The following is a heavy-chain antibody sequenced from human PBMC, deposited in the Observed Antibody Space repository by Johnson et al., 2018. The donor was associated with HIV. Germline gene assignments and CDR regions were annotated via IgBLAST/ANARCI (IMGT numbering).Heavy chain of an antibody. CDR1: GFTVSSNY. V-gene: IGHV3-53*01. CDR3: ARARWRVDDAFDI. D-gene: IGHD4-23*01. Sequence: VQLVESGGGLIQPGGSLRLSCAASGFTVSSNYMSWVRQAPGKGLEWVSVIYSGGSTYYADSVKGRFTISRDKSTNTLYLQMNSLRAEDTTVYYCARARWRVDDAFDIWGQGTMVTVSS. J-gene: IGHJ3*02. CDR2: IYSGGST.